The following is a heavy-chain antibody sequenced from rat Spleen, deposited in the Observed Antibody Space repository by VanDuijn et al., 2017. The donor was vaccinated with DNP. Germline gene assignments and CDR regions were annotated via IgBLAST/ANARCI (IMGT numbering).Heavy chain of an antibody. V-gene: IGHV5-27*01. D-gene: IGHD1-9*01. CDR1: GFSFSNYY. CDR2: ITTGSST. J-gene: IGHJ1*01. Sequence: EVQLVESGGGLVQPGRSLKLSCAASGFSFSNYYMAWVRQAPTKGLEWVAYITTGSSTYYRDSVKGRFTISRDNAKSTLYLQMDSLRSEDTATYYCARRAMGITPWWYFDFWGPGTMVTVSS. CDR3: ARRAMGITPWWYFDF.